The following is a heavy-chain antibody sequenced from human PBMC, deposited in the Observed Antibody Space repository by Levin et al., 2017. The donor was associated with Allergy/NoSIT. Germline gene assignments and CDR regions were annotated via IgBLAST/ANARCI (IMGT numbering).Heavy chain of an antibody. Sequence: GESLKISCAASGFTFSSYSMNWVRQAPGKGLEWVSSISSSSSYIYYADSVKGRFTISRDNAKNSLYLQMNSLRAEDTAVYYCARALTSSSSWYPEYFQHWGQGTLVTVSS. CDR3: ARALTSSSSWYPEYFQH. J-gene: IGHJ1*01. D-gene: IGHD6-13*01. V-gene: IGHV3-21*01. CDR2: ISSSSSYI. CDR1: GFTFSSYS.